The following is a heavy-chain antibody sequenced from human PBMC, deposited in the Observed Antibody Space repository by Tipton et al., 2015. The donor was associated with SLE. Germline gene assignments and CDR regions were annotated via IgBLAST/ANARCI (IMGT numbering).Heavy chain of an antibody. Sequence: TLSLTCTVSGGSISSYYWSWIRQPPGKGLEWIGYIHYTGSTNYNPSLKSRVTISVDPAKNQFSLKLTSVTAADSALYYCARGMLTWRGAVLGVDVWGQGTTVNVSS. CDR1: GGSISSYY. D-gene: IGHD2-8*01. CDR2: IHYTGST. CDR3: ARGMLTWRGAVLGVDV. V-gene: IGHV4-59*08. J-gene: IGHJ6*02.